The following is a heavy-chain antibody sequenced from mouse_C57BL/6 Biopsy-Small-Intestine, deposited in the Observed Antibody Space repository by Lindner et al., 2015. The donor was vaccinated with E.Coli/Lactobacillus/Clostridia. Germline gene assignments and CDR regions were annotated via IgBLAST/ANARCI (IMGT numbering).Heavy chain of an antibody. CDR1: GYYFKNNY. J-gene: IGHJ4*01. CDR2: INPSGGTT. Sequence: SVKVSCKASGYYFKNNYIHWVRQAPGQGLDWVGMINPSGGTTGYAQKFKDRVTMTTDASASTVYMELNSLRSDDTAVYYCARDFTTVTSLDYWGQGTQVTVSS. CDR3: ARDFTTVTSLDY. V-gene: IGHV1-64*01. D-gene: IGHD1-1*01.